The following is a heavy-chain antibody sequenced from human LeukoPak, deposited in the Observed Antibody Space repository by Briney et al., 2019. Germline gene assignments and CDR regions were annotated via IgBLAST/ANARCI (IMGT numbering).Heavy chain of an antibody. CDR3: AREARLRIDY. CDR2: IYYSGST. J-gene: IGHJ4*02. V-gene: IGHV4-30-4*01. Sequence: PSETLSLTCTVSGGSISSGDYYWSWIRQPPGKGLEWIGYIYYSGSTYYNPPLKSRVTISVDTSKNQFSLKLSSVTAADTAAYYCAREARLRIDYWGQGTLVTVSS. CDR1: GGSISSGDYY.